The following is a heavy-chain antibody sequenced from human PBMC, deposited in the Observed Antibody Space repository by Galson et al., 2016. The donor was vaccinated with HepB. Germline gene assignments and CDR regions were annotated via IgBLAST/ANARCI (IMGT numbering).Heavy chain of an antibody. CDR1: GDTLGTYA. J-gene: IGHJ6*02. D-gene: IGHD5-24*01. CDR2: IIPMFGTT. V-gene: IGHV1-69*13. Sequence: SVKVSCKASGDTLGTYAISWVRQAPGQGLQWMGGIIPMFGTTNYEQNYQDRVTITADESTNTAYMELRSLRYDDTAMYYCARGGLLSTMATSGVPYYHYGMDVWGQGTTVTGSS. CDR3: ARGGLLSTMATSGVPYYHYGMDV.